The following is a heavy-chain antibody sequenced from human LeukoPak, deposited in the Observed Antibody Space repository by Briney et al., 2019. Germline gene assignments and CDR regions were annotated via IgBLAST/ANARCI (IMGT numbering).Heavy chain of an antibody. CDR1: GFTFSSYW. CDR3: ARGKLSWNYKRAYYYYYMDV. CDR2: INSDGSST. J-gene: IGHJ6*03. V-gene: IGHV3-74*01. D-gene: IGHD1-7*01. Sequence: PGGSLRLSCAASGFTFSSYWMHWVRQAPGKGLVWVSRINSDGSSTSYADSVKGRFTITRDNAKNTLYLQMNSLRAEDTAVYYCARGKLSWNYKRAYYYYYMDVWGKGTTVTVSS.